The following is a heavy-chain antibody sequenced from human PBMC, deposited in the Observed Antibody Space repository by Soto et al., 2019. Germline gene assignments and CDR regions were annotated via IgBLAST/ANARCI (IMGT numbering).Heavy chain of an antibody. CDR2: ISGSGGST. CDR3: AKSTIGRKPSYYYYYMDV. Sequence: GGSLRLSCAASGFTFSSYAMSWVRQAPGKGLEWVSAISGSGGSTYYADSVKGRFTISRDNSKNTLYLQMNSLRAGDTAVYYCAKSTIGRKPSYYYYYMDVWGKGTTVTVSS. V-gene: IGHV3-23*01. D-gene: IGHD3-3*01. J-gene: IGHJ6*03. CDR1: GFTFSSYA.